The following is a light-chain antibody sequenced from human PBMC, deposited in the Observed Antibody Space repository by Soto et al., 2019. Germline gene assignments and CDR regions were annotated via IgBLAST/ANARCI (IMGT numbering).Light chain of an antibody. CDR1: NIGSKS. Sequence: SYELTQPPSVSVAPGQTARITCGGNNIGSKSVDWYQQKPGQAPVLVVYDDSDRPSGMPERFSGSNSWNTATLTISRVEAGDEADYYCQVWDSSSDHPVVFGGGTKLTVL. V-gene: IGLV3-21*02. CDR2: DDS. CDR3: QVWDSSSDHPVV. J-gene: IGLJ2*01.